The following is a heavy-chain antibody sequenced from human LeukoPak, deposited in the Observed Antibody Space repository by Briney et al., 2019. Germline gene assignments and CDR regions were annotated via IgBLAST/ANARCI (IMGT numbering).Heavy chain of an antibody. CDR2: IKYDGSGK. CDR3: ARDIAPAGLFYDY. J-gene: IGHJ4*02. Sequence: GGSLRLSCVASGFSLSGYWMSWVRQAPGKGLGWVANIKYDGSGKDYVDSVKGRFTISRDNARNSLFLQMNSLRVEDTAVYYCARDIAPAGLFYDYWGQGTLVTVSS. D-gene: IGHD6-13*01. CDR1: GFSLSGYW. V-gene: IGHV3-7*01.